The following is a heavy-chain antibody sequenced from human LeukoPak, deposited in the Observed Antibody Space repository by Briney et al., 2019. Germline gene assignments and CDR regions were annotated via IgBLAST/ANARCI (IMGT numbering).Heavy chain of an antibody. Sequence: PGGSLRLSCAASGFTFSSYGMHWVRQAPGKGLEWVAVISYDGSNKYYADSVKGRFTISRDNSKNTLYLQMNSLRAEDTVVYYCAKDFVRYNIQFDYWGQGALVTVSS. CDR2: ISYDGSNK. CDR1: GFTFSSYG. CDR3: AKDFVRYNIQFDY. D-gene: IGHD1-14*01. J-gene: IGHJ4*02. V-gene: IGHV3-30*18.